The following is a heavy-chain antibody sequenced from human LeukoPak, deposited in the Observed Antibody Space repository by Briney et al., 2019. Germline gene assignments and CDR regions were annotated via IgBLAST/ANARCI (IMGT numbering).Heavy chain of an antibody. D-gene: IGHD1-26*01. CDR2: IWYDGSNK. CDR1: GFTFSSYG. Sequence: GGSLRLSCAASGFTFSSYGMHWVRQAPGKGLEWVAVIWYDGSNKYYADSVKGRFTISRDNSKNTLYLQMSSLRAEDTAVYYCVKDQGELLPADYWGQGTLVTVSS. CDR3: VKDQGELLPADY. V-gene: IGHV3-30*02. J-gene: IGHJ4*02.